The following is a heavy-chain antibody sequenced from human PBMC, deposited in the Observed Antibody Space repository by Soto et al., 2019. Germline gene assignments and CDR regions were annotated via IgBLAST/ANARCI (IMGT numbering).Heavy chain of an antibody. V-gene: IGHV4-59*01. CDR1: GGSISRYY. CDR2: IYYSGST. CDR3: ARMGYGDYDFWSGYYGAFDY. Sequence: SETLSLTCTVSGGSISRYYWSCIRQPPGKGLEWIGYIYYSGSTNYNPSLKSRVTISVDTSKNQFSLKLSSVTAADTAVYYCARMGYGDYDFWSGYYGAFDYWGQGTLVTVSS. J-gene: IGHJ4*02. D-gene: IGHD3-3*01.